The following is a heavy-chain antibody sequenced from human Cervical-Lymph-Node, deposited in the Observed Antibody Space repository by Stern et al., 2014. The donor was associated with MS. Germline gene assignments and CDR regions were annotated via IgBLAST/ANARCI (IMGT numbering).Heavy chain of an antibody. CDR3: ARSRAVWGVTPDY. V-gene: IGHV3-48*01. D-gene: IGHD3-10*01. Sequence: VQLVESGGGLVQPGESLRLSCVPSGFTFSRYGMNWLRQAPGQGLEWVSFISDTASTIYYADSVKGRFTISRDNDKNSLYLQMNSLRAEDTAVYYCARSRAVWGVTPDYWGQGTRVTVSS. CDR2: ISDTASTI. J-gene: IGHJ4*02. CDR1: GFTFSRYG.